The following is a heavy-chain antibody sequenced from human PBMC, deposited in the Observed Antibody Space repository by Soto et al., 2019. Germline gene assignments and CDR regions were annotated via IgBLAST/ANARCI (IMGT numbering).Heavy chain of an antibody. D-gene: IGHD7-27*01. CDR2: IYYSGST. Sequence: SETLSLTCTVSGGSISSSSYYWGWIRQPPGKGLEWIGSIYYSGSTYYNPSLKSRVTISVDTSKNQFSLKLSSVTAADTAVYYCATKMAGELGSSYYYYGMDVWGQGTTVTVSS. V-gene: IGHV4-39*01. J-gene: IGHJ6*02. CDR1: GGSISSSSYY. CDR3: ATKMAGELGSSYYYYGMDV.